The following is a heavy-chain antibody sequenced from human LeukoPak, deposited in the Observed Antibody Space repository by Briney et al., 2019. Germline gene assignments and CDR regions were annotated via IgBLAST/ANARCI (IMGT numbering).Heavy chain of an antibody. CDR2: ISRNGEST. D-gene: IGHD4-17*01. Sequence: GGSLRLSCAASGFIFSSYAMHWVRQAPGKGLEYVSAISRNGESTYYSNSVKGRFTISRDNAKNSLYLQMNSLRAEDTAVYYCARGDDYGDYAVPPCFDYWGQGTLVTVSS. J-gene: IGHJ4*02. V-gene: IGHV3-64*01. CDR1: GFIFSSYA. CDR3: ARGDDYGDYAVPPCFDY.